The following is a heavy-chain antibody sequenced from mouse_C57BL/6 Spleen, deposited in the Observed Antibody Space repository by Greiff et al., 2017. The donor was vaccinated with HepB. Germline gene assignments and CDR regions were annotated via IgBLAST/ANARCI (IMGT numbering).Heavy chain of an antibody. CDR3: ASLSGSPFAY. CDR1: GFTFSSYG. CDR2: ISSGGSYT. V-gene: IGHV5-6*02. J-gene: IGHJ3*01. D-gene: IGHD1-1*01. Sequence: DVKLVESGGDLVKPGGSLKLSCAASGFTFSSYGMSWVRQTPDKRLEWVATISSGGSYTYYPDSVKGRFTISRDNAKNTLYLQMSSLKSEDTAMYYCASLSGSPFAYWGQGTLVTVSA.